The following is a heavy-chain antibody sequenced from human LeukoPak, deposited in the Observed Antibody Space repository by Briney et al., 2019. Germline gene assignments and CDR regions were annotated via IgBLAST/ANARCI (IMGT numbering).Heavy chain of an antibody. CDR3: ARCSVTADDFYYYYMDV. CDR2: IYYRGNT. Sequence: SETLSLTCTVSGGSISSGHYYWTWIRQHPGKGLEWIGYIYYRGNTYSNPSLTGRLTISVDTSKNQFSLRLSSVTAADTAVYYCARCSVTADDFYYYYMDVWGKGTTVTVSS. CDR1: GGSISSGHYY. J-gene: IGHJ6*03. D-gene: IGHD1-20*01. V-gene: IGHV4-31*03.